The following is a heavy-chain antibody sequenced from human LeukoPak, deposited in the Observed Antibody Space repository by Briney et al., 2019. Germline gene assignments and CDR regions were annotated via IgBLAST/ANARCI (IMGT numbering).Heavy chain of an antibody. J-gene: IGHJ5*02. CDR2: IYYSGST. CDR1: GGSISSSSYY. V-gene: IGHV4-39*01. D-gene: IGHD3-10*01. Sequence: PSETLSLTCTVSGGSISSSSYYWGWIRQPPGKGLEWIGSIYYSGSTYYNPSLKSRVTISVDTSKNQFSLKLSSVTAADTAVYYCARPMVRGVLDPWGQGTLVTVSS. CDR3: ARPMVRGVLDP.